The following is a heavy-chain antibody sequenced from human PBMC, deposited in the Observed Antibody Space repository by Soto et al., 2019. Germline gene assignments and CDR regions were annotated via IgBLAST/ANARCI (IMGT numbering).Heavy chain of an antibody. CDR1: GFTFSRYS. CDR2: ISSTTNYI. V-gene: IGHV3-21*01. CDR3: ARESEDLTSNFDY. J-gene: IGHJ4*02. Sequence: PGGSLRLSCAGSGFTFSRYSMNWVRQAPGKGLEWVSSISSTTNYIYYADSMKGRFTVSRDNAKNSVYLDMNSLSAEDTAVYYCARESEDLTSNFDYWGQGTLVTVS.